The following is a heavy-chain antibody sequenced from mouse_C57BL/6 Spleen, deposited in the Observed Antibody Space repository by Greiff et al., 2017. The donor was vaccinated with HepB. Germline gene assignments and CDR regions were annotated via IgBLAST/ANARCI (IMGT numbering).Heavy chain of an antibody. J-gene: IGHJ2*01. CDR3: ARFRQLRHVGDY. CDR2: IYPRSGNT. CDR1: GYTFTSYG. Sequence: QVQLQQSGAELARPGASVKLSCKASGYTFTSYGISWVKQRTGQGLEWIGEIYPRSGNTYYNEKFKGKATLTADKSSSTAYMELRSLTSEDSAVYFCARFRQLRHVGDYWGQGTTLTVSS. D-gene: IGHD3-2*02. V-gene: IGHV1-81*01.